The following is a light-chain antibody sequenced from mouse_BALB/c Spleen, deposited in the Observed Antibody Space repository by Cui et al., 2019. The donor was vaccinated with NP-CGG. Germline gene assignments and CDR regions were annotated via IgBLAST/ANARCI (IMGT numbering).Light chain of an antibody. Sequence: QTVVTQEFALTTLPRDLVTLTSRSSTGSVTTSNYANWVQERPDHLFTGLIGGTNDRAPGVPARFSGSLIGDKAALTITGAQTENEAIYFCTLWYSNHWVFGGGTKLTVL. CDR3: TLWYSNHWV. V-gene: IGLV1*01. J-gene: IGLJ1*01. CDR1: TGSVTTSNY. CDR2: GTN.